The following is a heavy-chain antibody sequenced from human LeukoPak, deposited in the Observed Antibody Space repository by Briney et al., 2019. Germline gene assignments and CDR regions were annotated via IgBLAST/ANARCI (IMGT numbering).Heavy chain of an antibody. CDR3: ARGIVGSGWYYFDY. J-gene: IGHJ4*02. CDR2: INPNSGGT. V-gene: IGHV1-2*04. Sequence: EASVKVSCKASGYTFTGYYMHWVRQAPGQGLEWMGWINPNSGGTNYAQKFQGWVTMTRDTSISTAYMELSRLRSDDTAVYYCARGIVGSGWYYFDYWGQGTLVTVSS. CDR1: GYTFTGYY. D-gene: IGHD6-19*01.